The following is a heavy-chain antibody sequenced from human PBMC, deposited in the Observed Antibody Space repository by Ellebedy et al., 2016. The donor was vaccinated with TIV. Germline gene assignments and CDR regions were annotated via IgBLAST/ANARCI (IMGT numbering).Heavy chain of an antibody. CDR2: ISSSSSYI. D-gene: IGHD6-6*01. Sequence: GESLKISXAASGFTFSSYSMNWVRQAPGKGLEWVSSISSSSSYIYYADSVKGRFTISRDNAKNSLYLQMNSLRAEDTAVYYCARETSTYSSSNKDYWGQGTLVTVSS. CDR1: GFTFSSYS. J-gene: IGHJ4*02. CDR3: ARETSTYSSSNKDY. V-gene: IGHV3-21*01.